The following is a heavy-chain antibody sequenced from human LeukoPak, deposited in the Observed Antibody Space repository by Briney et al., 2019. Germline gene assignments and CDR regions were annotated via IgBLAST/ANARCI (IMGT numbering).Heavy chain of an antibody. Sequence: SETLSLTCAVYGGSFSGYYWSWIRQPPGKGLEWIGEINHSGSTNYNPSLKSRVTISVDTSKNQFSLKLSSVTAADTAVYYCARPMSGIAAARGAFDIWGQGTMVTVSS. CDR3: ARPMSGIAAARGAFDI. V-gene: IGHV4-34*01. J-gene: IGHJ3*02. D-gene: IGHD6-13*01. CDR2: INHSGST. CDR1: GGSFSGYY.